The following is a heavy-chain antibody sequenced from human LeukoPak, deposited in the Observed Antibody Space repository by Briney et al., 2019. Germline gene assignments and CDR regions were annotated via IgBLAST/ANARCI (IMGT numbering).Heavy chain of an antibody. CDR2: INPNSGGT. J-gene: IGHJ4*02. V-gene: IGHV1-2*02. D-gene: IGHD6-6*01. CDR3: ARDVSSSSGYDY. CDR1: GYTFTGYY. Sequence: ASVKVSRKASGYTFTGYYMHWVRQAPGQGLEWMGWINPNSGGTNYAQKFQGRVTMTRDTSISTAYMELSRLRSDDTAVYYCARDVSSSSGYDYWGQGTLVTVSS.